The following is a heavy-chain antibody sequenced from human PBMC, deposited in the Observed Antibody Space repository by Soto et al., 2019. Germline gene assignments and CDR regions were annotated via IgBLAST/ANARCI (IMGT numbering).Heavy chain of an antibody. Sequence: GGSLRLSCAASGFTFSSYSMNWVRQAPGKGLEWVSYISSSSTIYYADSVKGRFTISRDNAKNSLYLQMNSLRDEDTAVYYCARDRRRDFWENWFDPWGQGTLVTVSS. CDR1: GFTFSSYS. CDR2: ISSSSTI. V-gene: IGHV3-48*02. D-gene: IGHD3-3*01. J-gene: IGHJ5*02. CDR3: ARDRRRDFWENWFDP.